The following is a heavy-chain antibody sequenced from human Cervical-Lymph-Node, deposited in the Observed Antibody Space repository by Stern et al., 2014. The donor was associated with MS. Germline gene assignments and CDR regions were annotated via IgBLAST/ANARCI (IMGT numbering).Heavy chain of an antibody. D-gene: IGHD4-17*01. CDR3: ASPLTATSVPFGYYGMDV. V-gene: IGHV1-69*01. CDR1: GGTFSNYA. J-gene: IGHJ6*02. CDR2: LVPLFGKP. Sequence: DQLVESGAEVKKPGSSVKVSCKASGGTFSNYATSWVRQAPGQGLEWMGGLVPLFGKPNYAQKFQGRVTITADESTSTAYMDLSSLRSEDTAVYYCASPLTATSVPFGYYGMDVWGQGTTVTVS.